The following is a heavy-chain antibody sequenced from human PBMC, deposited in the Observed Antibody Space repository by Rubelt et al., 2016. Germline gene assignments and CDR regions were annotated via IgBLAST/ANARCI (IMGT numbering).Heavy chain of an antibody. D-gene: IGHD3-9*01. V-gene: IGHV4-34*01. CDR3: ARPGALTGSSDDY. CDR2: INHSGST. CDR1: GGSFSGYY. J-gene: IGHJ4*02. Sequence: QVQLQQWGAGLLKPSETLSLTCAVYGGSFSGYYWSWIRQPPGKGLEWIGEINHSGSTNYNPSLKWRGIISVDPSKNQFSLKLSSVTAADTAVYYCARPGALTGSSDDYWGQGTLVTVSS.